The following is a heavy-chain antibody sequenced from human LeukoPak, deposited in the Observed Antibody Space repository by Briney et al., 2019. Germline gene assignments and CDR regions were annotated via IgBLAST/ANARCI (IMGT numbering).Heavy chain of an antibody. CDR2: IYHSGST. CDR3: ARSGYCSGGSCYPEDYFDY. D-gene: IGHD2-15*01. V-gene: IGHV4-38-2*01. CDR1: GYSISSGYY. J-gene: IGHJ4*02. Sequence: NASETLSLTCAVSGYSISSGYYWGWLRQPPGKGLEWIGSIYHSGSTYYNPSLKSRVTISVDTSKNQFSLKLSSVTAADTAVYYCARSGYCSGGSCYPEDYFDYWGQGTLVTVSS.